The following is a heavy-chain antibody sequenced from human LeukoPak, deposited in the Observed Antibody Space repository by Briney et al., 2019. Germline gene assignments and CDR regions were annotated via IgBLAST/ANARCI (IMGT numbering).Heavy chain of an antibody. D-gene: IGHD3-22*01. CDR3: TTGNDSSGYYYGEYFQH. Sequence: PGGSLRLSCAASGFTFSNAWMSWVRRAPGKGLEWVGRIKSKTDGGTTDYAAPVKGRFTITRDDSKNTLYLQMNSLKTEDTAVYYCTTGNDSSGYYYGEYFQHWGQGTLVTVSS. CDR1: GFTFSNAW. J-gene: IGHJ1*01. CDR2: IKSKTDGGTT. V-gene: IGHV3-15*01.